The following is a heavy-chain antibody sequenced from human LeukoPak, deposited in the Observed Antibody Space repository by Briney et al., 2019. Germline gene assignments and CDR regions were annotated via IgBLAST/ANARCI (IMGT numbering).Heavy chain of an antibody. CDR1: GGSISSGSYY. CDR3: ARDHGYANWFDP. Sequence: PSETLSLTCTVSGGSISSGSYYWGWIRQPPGKGLEWIGSIYYSGSTYYNPSLKSRVTISVDTSKNQFSLKLSSVTAADTAVYYCARDHGYANWFDPWGQGTLVTVSS. V-gene: IGHV4-39*07. J-gene: IGHJ5*02. CDR2: IYYSGST. D-gene: IGHD5-18*01.